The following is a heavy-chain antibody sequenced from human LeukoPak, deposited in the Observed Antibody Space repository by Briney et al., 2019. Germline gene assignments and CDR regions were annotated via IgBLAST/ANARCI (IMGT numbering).Heavy chain of an antibody. CDR1: GFTFRSYG. CDR2: ISYDGSNK. D-gene: IGHD2-2*01. J-gene: IGHJ3*02. V-gene: IGHV3-30*18. Sequence: GGSLRLSCAASGFTFRSYGMHWVRQAPGKGLEWVAVISYDGSNKYYADSVKGRFTISRDNSKNTLYLQMNSLRAEDTAVYYCAKDQGYCSSTSCYPGAFDIWGQGTMVTVSS. CDR3: AKDQGYCSSTSCYPGAFDI.